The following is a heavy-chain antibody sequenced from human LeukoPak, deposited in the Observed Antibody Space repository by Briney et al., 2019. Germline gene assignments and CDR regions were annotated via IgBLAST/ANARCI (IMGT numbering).Heavy chain of an antibody. CDR2: IYHSGST. CDR1: GYSISSGYY. CDR3: ARVEGETPTGLDY. D-gene: IGHD3-16*01. J-gene: IGHJ4*02. Sequence: RPSETLSLTCTVSGYSISSGYYWGWIRQPPGKGLEWIGSIYHSGSTYYNPSLKSRVTISVDTSKNQFSLKLTSVAAADTAVYYCARVEGETPTGLDYWGQGTLVTVSS. V-gene: IGHV4-38-2*02.